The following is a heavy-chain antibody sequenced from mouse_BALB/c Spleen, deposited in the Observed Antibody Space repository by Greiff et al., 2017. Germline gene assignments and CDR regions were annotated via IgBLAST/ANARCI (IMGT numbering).Heavy chain of an antibody. Sequence: EVQLVESGGGLVQPGGSRKLSCAASGFTFSSFGMHWVRQAPEKGLEWVAYISSGSSTIYYADTVKGRFTISRDNPKNTLFLQMTSLRSEDTAMYYCAREDGYEGFAYWGQGTLVTVSA. CDR2: ISSGSSTI. CDR3: AREDGYEGFAY. J-gene: IGHJ3*01. CDR1: GFTFSSFG. V-gene: IGHV5-17*02. D-gene: IGHD2-2*01.